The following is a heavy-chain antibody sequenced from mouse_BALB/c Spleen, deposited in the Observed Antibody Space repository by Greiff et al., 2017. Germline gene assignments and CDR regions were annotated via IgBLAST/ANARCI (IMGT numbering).Heavy chain of an antibody. CDR2: IWGDGST. CDR1: GFSLTGYG. J-gene: IGHJ2*01. CDR3: ARDQGYGNYLDY. V-gene: IGHV2-6-7*01. D-gene: IGHD2-1*01. Sequence: QVHVKQSGPGLVAPSQSLSITCTVSGFSLTGYGVNWVRQPPGKGLEWLGMIWGDGSTDYNSALKSRLSISKDNSKSQVFLKMNSLQTDDTARYYCARDQGYGNYLDYWGQGTTLTVST.